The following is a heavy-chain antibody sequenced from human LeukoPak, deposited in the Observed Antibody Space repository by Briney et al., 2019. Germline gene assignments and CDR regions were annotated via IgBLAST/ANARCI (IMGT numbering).Heavy chain of an antibody. Sequence: ASVKVSCKASGYTFTSYYMHWVRQAPGQGLEWMGIINPSGGSTSYAQKFQGRVTMTRDTFTSTVYMELSSLRSEDTAVYYCARWELRFNYFDYWGQGTLVTVSS. CDR2: INPSGGST. V-gene: IGHV1-46*01. J-gene: IGHJ4*02. CDR1: GYTFTSYY. CDR3: ARWELRFNYFDY. D-gene: IGHD1-26*01.